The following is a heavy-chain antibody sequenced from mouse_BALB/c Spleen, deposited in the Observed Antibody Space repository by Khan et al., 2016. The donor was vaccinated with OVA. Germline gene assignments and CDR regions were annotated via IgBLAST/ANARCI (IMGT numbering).Heavy chain of an antibody. CDR3: ARQPYYHYNIMDY. J-gene: IGHJ4*01. CDR1: GFSLTNYG. V-gene: IGHV2-6-1*01. D-gene: IGHD2-10*01. CDR2: IWNDGNT. Sequence: VELVESGPGLVAPSQSLSITCTISGFSLTNYGVHWVRQPPGKGLEWLVVIWNDGNTAYNSALKSRLTISKDNSKSQVFLKMNSRQTDDTAMYFCARQPYYHYNIMDYWGQGTSVTVSS.